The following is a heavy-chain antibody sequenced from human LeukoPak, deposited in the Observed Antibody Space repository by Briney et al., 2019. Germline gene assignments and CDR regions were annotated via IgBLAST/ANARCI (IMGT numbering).Heavy chain of an antibody. Sequence: GESLRLSCIASGFTFSNYRMSWVRQAPGKGLEWVANIKQDGSEKYYVDSVKGRFSISRDNAKSSLDLQMNNLRAEDTAVYYCATTQTFDYWGQGTLVTVSS. CDR1: GFTFSNYR. V-gene: IGHV3-7*03. CDR2: IKQDGSEK. J-gene: IGHJ4*02. D-gene: IGHD2-15*01. CDR3: ATTQTFDY.